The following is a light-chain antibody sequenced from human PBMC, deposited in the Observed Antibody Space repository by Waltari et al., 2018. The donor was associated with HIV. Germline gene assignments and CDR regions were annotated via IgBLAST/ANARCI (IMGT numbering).Light chain of an antibody. V-gene: IGKV3-20*01. Sequence: EIVLTQSPGTLSLSPGEGGTLSCRASQTIDRRSLAWYQQRPGQAPRLIISGASNRATGIPDRFSCSGSGTIFTLPISRLEPEDFAVYFCQQYATSVRTFGQGTKVEIK. CDR2: GAS. J-gene: IGKJ1*01. CDR1: QTIDRRS. CDR3: QQYATSVRT.